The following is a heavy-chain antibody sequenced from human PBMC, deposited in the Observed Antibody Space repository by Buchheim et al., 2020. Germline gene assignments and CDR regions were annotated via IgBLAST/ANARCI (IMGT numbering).Heavy chain of an antibody. CDR2: INPNSGDT. CDR1: GYTFTGYY. V-gene: IGHV1-2*04. CDR3: ARFGGPVSWGSHDYSKYWHYYGMDV. Sequence: QVQLVQSGAEVKKPGASVKVSCKASGYTFTGYYIHWVRQAPGHGLEWMGWINPNSGDTKYAQKFQGWVTMTRDTSISTAYMELSRLRSDDTAVYYCARFGGPVSWGSHDYSKYWHYYGMDVWGQGTT. D-gene: IGHD4-11*01. J-gene: IGHJ6*02.